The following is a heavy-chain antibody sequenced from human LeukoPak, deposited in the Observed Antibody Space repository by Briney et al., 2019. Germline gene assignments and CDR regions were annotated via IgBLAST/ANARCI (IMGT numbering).Heavy chain of an antibody. J-gene: IGHJ4*02. Sequence: ASVKVSCKASGCTFTSNYIHWVRQAPGQGLEWMGMIYPRDGSTSYAQKFQGRVTVTRDTSTSTVHMELSGLRSEDTAVYYCARDQEGFDYWGQGTLVTVSA. CDR2: IYPRDGST. CDR3: ARDQEGFDY. V-gene: IGHV1-46*01. CDR1: GCTFTSNY.